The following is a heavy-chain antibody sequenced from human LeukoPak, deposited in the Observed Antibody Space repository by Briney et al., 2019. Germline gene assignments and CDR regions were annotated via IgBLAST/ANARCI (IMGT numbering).Heavy chain of an antibody. CDR3: ARDPVIQLRRGRYYGMDV. D-gene: IGHD5-18*01. Sequence: ASVKVSCKAPGYTFTSYAMHWVRRAPGQRLEWMGWINAGNGNTKYSQKFQGRVTMTTDTSTSTAYMELRSLRSDDTAVYYCARDPVIQLRRGRYYGMDVWGQGTTVTVSS. CDR1: GYTFTSYA. CDR2: INAGNGNT. J-gene: IGHJ6*02. V-gene: IGHV1-3*01.